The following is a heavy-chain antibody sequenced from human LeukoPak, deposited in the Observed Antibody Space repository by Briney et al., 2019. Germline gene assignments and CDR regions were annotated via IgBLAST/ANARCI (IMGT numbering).Heavy chain of an antibody. Sequence: SETLSLTCKVSGYPIGLDYYWVWIRQAPGRGLQWIGGFHRGRIQYNSALKSRVTISIDSPKNQFSLRMWPVTAADTAFYFCARAPSSYESGNGYPNLGWLDPWGQGALVTVSS. J-gene: IGHJ5*02. CDR2: FHRGRI. V-gene: IGHV4-38-2*02. D-gene: IGHD5-24*01. CDR3: ARAPSSYESGNGYPNLGWLDP. CDR1: GYPIGLDYY.